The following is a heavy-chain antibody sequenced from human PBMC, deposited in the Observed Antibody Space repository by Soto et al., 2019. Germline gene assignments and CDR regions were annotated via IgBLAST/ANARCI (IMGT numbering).Heavy chain of an antibody. Sequence: GSGPTLVNPTQTLTLTCTFSGFSLSSSGVGVGWIRQPPGEALEWLGIIFWDDDKRYSPSLKSRVTITKDTSQHQLVLTMTNMDLVDTATYYCAHLPWQHLWPRAPVVYWGQGTPVTVSS. V-gene: IGHV2-5*02. J-gene: IGHJ4*02. D-gene: IGHD5-18*01. CDR1: GFSLSSSGVG. CDR2: IFWDDDK. CDR3: AHLPWQHLWPRAPVVY.